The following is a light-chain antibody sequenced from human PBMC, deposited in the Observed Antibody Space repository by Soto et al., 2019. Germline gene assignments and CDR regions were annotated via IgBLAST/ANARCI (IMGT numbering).Light chain of an antibody. CDR2: HDS. Sequence: SYELTQPPSVSVSPGQTASITCSGDKLGDKYASWYQQKPGQSPVLVIYHDSKRPSGIPERISGSNSGNTATLTITGTQAMAEADYYCQAWDSGTVVFGGGTKLTVL. CDR1: KLGDKY. V-gene: IGLV3-1*01. CDR3: QAWDSGTVV. J-gene: IGLJ2*01.